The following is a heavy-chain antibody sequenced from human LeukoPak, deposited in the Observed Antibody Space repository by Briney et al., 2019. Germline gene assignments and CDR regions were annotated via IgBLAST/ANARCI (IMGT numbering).Heavy chain of an antibody. V-gene: IGHV4-34*01. CDR1: GGSFSGYY. D-gene: IGHD3-16*01. CDR3: ARGSDSPYDYVNKDY. J-gene: IGHJ4*02. CDR2: INHSGST. Sequence: TSETLSLTCAVYGGSFSGYYWSWIRQPPGKGLEWIGEINHSGSTNYNPSLKSRVTISVDTSKNQFSLKLSSVTAADTAVYYYARGSDSPYDYVNKDYWGQGTLVTVSS.